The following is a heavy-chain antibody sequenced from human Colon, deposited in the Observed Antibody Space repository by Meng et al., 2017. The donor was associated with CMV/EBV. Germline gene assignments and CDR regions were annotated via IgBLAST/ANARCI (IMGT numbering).Heavy chain of an antibody. CDR3: ARGGSYSLGDEAFDF. CDR1: GFAFSESG. D-gene: IGHD1-26*01. CDR2: ITWTSGST. J-gene: IGHJ3*01. Sequence: GESLKISCVASGFAFSESGMHWIRQSPGKGLEWVAGITWTSGSTGYADSVRGRFVISRDIYKNTLFLQMNTLRSEDTARYYCARGGSYSLGDEAFDFWGQGTLVTVSS. V-gene: IGHV3-20*04.